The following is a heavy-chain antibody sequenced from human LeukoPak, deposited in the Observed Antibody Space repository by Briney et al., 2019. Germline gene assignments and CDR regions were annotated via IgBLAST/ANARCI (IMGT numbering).Heavy chain of an antibody. D-gene: IGHD3-3*01. Sequence: SETLSLTCTVSGGSISSSSYYWGWIRQPPGKGLEWIGSIYYSGSIYYNPSLKSRVTISVDTSKNQFSLKLSSVTAADTAVYYCARQKGQYYDFWSGYYTAEFDYWGQGTLVTVSS. V-gene: IGHV4-39*01. J-gene: IGHJ4*02. CDR2: IYYSGSI. CDR1: GGSISSSSYY. CDR3: ARQKGQYYDFWSGYYTAEFDY.